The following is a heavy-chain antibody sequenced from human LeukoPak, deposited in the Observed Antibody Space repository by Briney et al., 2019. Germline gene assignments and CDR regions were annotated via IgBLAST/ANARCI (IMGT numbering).Heavy chain of an antibody. CDR2: INPNKGGT. D-gene: IGHD2-15*01. CDR3: TRDHCSFVNCYEDYYYGMDV. V-gene: IGHV1-2*02. Sequence: GASVKVSCKASGYTFTDYYMHWVRQAPGQGLEWMGWINPNKGGTTYAQNFQGRVTMTRDTSISTAYMELSRLRSDDSAIYYCTRDHCSFVNCYEDYYYGMDVWGQGTTVTVSS. J-gene: IGHJ6*02. CDR1: GYTFTDYY.